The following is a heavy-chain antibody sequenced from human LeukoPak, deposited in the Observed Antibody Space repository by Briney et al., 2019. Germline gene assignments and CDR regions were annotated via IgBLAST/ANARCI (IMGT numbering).Heavy chain of an antibody. CDR3: ASFYGSGALNYYYYMDV. V-gene: IGHV1-18*01. J-gene: IGHJ6*03. Sequence: GASVKVSCKASGYTFTSYGINWVRQAPGQGLEWMGWISTYNGDTNYAQKLQGRVTMTTDTSTSTAYMELRSLRSDDTAVYYCASFYGSGALNYYYYMDVWGKGTTVTVSS. D-gene: IGHD3-10*01. CDR2: ISTYNGDT. CDR1: GYTFTSYG.